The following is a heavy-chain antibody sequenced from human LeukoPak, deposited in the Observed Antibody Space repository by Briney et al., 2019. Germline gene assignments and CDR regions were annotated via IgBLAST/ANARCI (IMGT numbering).Heavy chain of an antibody. V-gene: IGHV3-21*01. J-gene: IGHJ4*02. CDR2: ISSSSSYI. Sequence: GGSLRLSCAASGFTFSSYSMNWVRQAPGKGLEWVSSISSSSSYIYYADSVKGRFTISRDNAKNSLYLQMNSLRAEDTAVYYCARDGYGDPRPLDYWAREPWSPSPQ. CDR3: ARDGYGDPRPLDY. CDR1: GFTFSSYS. D-gene: IGHD4-17*01.